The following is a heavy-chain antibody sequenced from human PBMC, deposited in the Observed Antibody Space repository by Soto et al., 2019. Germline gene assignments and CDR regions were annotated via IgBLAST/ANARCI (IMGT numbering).Heavy chain of an antibody. Sequence: QEQLQESGPGLVKPSQTLSLTCTVSGGSVSSGDYYWSWIRQPPGKGLEWIGYIHYSGSTYYNPSLKSRVTISGDTSKNQCSLKLSSVTAADTAVYYGARYSGYGGLRFDPWGQVTLVTVSS. CDR1: GGSVSSGDYY. D-gene: IGHD5-12*01. V-gene: IGHV4-30-4*01. CDR2: IHYSGST. CDR3: ARYSGYGGLRFDP. J-gene: IGHJ5*02.